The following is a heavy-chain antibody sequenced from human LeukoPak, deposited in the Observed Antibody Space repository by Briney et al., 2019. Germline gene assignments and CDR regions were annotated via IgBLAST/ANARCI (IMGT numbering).Heavy chain of an antibody. V-gene: IGHV4-39*01. CDR2: VWHSGST. CDR3: ASGPVPGVSGYSYYDY. D-gene: IGHD5-12*01. J-gene: IGHJ4*02. CDR1: GGSFSSHTYN. Sequence: SETLSLTCTVSGGSFSSHTYNWGWIRQPPGKGLEWIGVVWHSGSTHYNPSLNDRVTISVDTSRNVFSLKLSSVTAADTAVYYCASGPVPGVSGYSYYDYWGQGILVTVSS.